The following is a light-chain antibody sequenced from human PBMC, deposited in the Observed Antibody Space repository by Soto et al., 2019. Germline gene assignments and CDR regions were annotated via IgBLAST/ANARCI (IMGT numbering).Light chain of an antibody. Sequence: IQMTQSPSTLSASVGDTVNITCRASESIYSWLAWYKQIPGKAPQLLIYKTSTLQGGVPSRFSGSGSGAEYTLTISSLQHDDCATYFCQEYNTNSRTFGKGTRV. J-gene: IGKJ1*01. V-gene: IGKV1-5*03. CDR3: QEYNTNSRT. CDR1: ESIYSW. CDR2: KTS.